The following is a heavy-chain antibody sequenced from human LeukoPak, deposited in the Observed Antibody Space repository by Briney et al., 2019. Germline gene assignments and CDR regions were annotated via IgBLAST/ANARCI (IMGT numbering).Heavy chain of an antibody. D-gene: IGHD6-13*01. J-gene: IGHJ6*02. Sequence: PGGSLRLSCAASGFTFSSYSMNWVRQAPGKGLEWVSYISSSSSTIYYADSVKGRFTISRDNAKNSLYLQMNSLRAEDTAVYYCARAQRGDSSSWFEYYYYGMDVWGQGTTVTVSS. V-gene: IGHV3-48*04. CDR3: ARAQRGDSSSWFEYYYYGMDV. CDR2: ISSSSSTI. CDR1: GFTFSSYS.